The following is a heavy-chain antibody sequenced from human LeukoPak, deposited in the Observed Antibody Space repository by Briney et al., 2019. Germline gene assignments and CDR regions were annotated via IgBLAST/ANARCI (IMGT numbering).Heavy chain of an antibody. CDR1: GFTFSSYG. CDR2: IRYDGSNK. D-gene: IGHD6-19*01. Sequence: PGGSLRLSCAASGFTFSSYGMHWVRQAPGKGLEWVAFIRYDGSNKYYADSVKGRFTISRDNSKNTLYLQMNSLRAEDTAVYYCAKVEPRSSGWYRGQNWFDPWGQGTLVTVSS. CDR3: AKVEPRSSGWYRGQNWFDP. J-gene: IGHJ5*02. V-gene: IGHV3-30*02.